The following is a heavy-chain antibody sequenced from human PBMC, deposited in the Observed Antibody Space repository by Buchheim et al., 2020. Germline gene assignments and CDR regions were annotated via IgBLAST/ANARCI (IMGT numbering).Heavy chain of an antibody. CDR1: GFTFSNYA. D-gene: IGHD2-15*01. CDR3: AKGRCSGGSCYSRGFDY. CDR2: LNGGGSST. Sequence: EVQLLESGGGLVQPGGSLRLSCAASGFTFSNYAMSWVRQAPGKGLEWVSGLNGGGSSTYYADSVKGRFTISRDNSKNTLYLQMNSLRAEDTAVYYCAKGRCSGGSCYSRGFDYWGQGTL. V-gene: IGHV3-23*01. J-gene: IGHJ4*02.